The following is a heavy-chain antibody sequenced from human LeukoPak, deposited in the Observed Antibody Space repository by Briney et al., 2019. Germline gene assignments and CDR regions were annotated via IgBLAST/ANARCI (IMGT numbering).Heavy chain of an antibody. V-gene: IGHV4-59*01. J-gene: IGHJ5*02. CDR3: ARQQWLVRGQWFDP. Sequence: KPSETLSLTCTVSGGSISSYYWSWIRQPPGKGLEWIGYIYYSGSTNYNPSLESRVTISVDTSKNQFSLKLSSVTAADTAVYYCARQQWLVRGQWFDPWGQGTLVTVSS. D-gene: IGHD6-19*01. CDR1: GGSISSYY. CDR2: IYYSGST.